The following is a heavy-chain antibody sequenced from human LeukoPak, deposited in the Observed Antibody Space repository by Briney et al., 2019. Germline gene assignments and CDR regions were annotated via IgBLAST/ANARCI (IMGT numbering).Heavy chain of an antibody. Sequence: PGGSLRLSCAASGFTFSSYAMNWVRQAPGKGLEWVSVIVGSGGTTFYADSVKGRFTISRDNSKNRLYVQMNSLRVEDTAVYYCAKSKHRSLDDYHSSGMGVFDIWGQGTMVTVSS. J-gene: IGHJ3*02. CDR3: AKSKHRSLDDYHSSGMGVFDI. CDR1: GFTFSSYA. D-gene: IGHD3-22*01. V-gene: IGHV3-23*01. CDR2: IVGSGGTT.